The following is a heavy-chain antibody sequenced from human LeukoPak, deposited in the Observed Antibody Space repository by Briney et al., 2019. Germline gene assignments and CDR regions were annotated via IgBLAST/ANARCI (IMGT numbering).Heavy chain of an antibody. J-gene: IGHJ4*02. D-gene: IGHD2-15*01. Sequence: GGSLRLSCAASGFTFSSYSMNWVRQAPGKGLEWVSSISSSSSYIYYADSVKGLFTISRDNAKNSLYLQMNSLRAEDTAVYYYARDYYCSGGSCYSPHYWGQGTLVTVSS. CDR2: ISSSSSYI. CDR3: ARDYYCSGGSCYSPHY. CDR1: GFTFSSYS. V-gene: IGHV3-21*01.